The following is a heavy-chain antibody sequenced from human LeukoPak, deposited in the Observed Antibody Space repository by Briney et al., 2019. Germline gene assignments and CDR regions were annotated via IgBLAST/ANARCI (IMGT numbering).Heavy chain of an antibody. J-gene: IGHJ4*02. CDR1: GFTFSSYA. Sequence: GGSLRLSCAASGFTFSSYAMNWVRQAPGKGLEWVSAISGSGGNTYYADSVKGRFAIPRDNSKNTVYLQMDSLKAEDTALYFCARSLLLVTAITHFDYWGQGILVTVSS. CDR2: ISGSGGNT. D-gene: IGHD2-21*02. CDR3: ARSLLLVTAITHFDY. V-gene: IGHV3-23*01.